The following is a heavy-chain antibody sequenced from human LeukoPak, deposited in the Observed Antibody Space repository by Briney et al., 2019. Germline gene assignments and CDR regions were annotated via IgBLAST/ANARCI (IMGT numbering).Heavy chain of an antibody. CDR2: ICYSGST. D-gene: IGHD3-10*01. J-gene: IGHJ4*02. V-gene: IGHV4-39*01. CDR3: ARLQNTYYYGSGSFALDY. Sequence: SETLSLTCTVYGGSISSSSYYWGWLRQPPGKGLELIGSICYSGSTYYNPSIKSRVTISVDTSKTQFSLKLSSVTAANTAVYYYARLQNTYYYGSGSFALDYWGQGTLVTVSS. CDR1: GGSISSSSYY.